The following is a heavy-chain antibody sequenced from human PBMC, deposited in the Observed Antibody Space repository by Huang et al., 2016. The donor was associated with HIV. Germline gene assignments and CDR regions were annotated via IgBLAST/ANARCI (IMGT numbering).Heavy chain of an antibody. D-gene: IGHD6-19*01. Sequence: QVQLVESGGGVVQPGGSLRLSCAASGFTFRGYGVHWVRQAPGKGLEWVAFIWFDGSKKYYADSVKGRFTISRDNSKNTLYLQMNSLRAQDTAVYYCTKGASTGWYYFDHCGQGTLVTVSS. CDR2: IWFDGSKK. CDR3: TKGASTGWYYFDH. J-gene: IGHJ4*02. V-gene: IGHV3-30*02. CDR1: GFTFRGYG.